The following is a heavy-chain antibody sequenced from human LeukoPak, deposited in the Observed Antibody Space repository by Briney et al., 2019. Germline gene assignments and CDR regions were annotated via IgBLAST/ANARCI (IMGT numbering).Heavy chain of an antibody. Sequence: GASVKVSCKASGGTFSSYAISWVRQAPGQGLEWMGGIIPIFGTANYAQKFQGRVTITTDESTSTAYMELSSLRSEDTAVYYCARVGSGWFPFDYWGQGTLVTVSS. J-gene: IGHJ4*02. CDR2: IIPIFGTA. D-gene: IGHD6-19*01. CDR3: ARVGSGWFPFDY. V-gene: IGHV1-69*05. CDR1: GGTFSSYA.